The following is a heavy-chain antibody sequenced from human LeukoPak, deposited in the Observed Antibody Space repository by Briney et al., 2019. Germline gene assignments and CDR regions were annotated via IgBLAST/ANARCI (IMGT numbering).Heavy chain of an antibody. J-gene: IGHJ4*02. V-gene: IGHV3-21*01. CDR2: ISSSSSYI. D-gene: IGHD6-13*01. Sequence: GGSLRLSCAASGFTFSSYSMNWVRQAPGKGLEWVSSISSSSSYIYYADSVKGRFTISRDNAKNSLYLQMNSLRAEDTAVYYCARVRYSSSWIIDYWGQGTLVTVSS. CDR3: ARVRYSSSWIIDY. CDR1: GFTFSSYS.